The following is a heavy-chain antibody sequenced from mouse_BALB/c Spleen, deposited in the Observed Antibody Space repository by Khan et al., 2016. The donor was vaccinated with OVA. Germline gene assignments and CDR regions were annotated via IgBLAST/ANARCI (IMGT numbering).Heavy chain of an antibody. D-gene: IGHD1-1*01. CDR2: ISGDSNTI. V-gene: IGHV5-17*02. J-gene: IGHJ2*01. CDR3: ARSYFYCYYFDQ. CDR1: GFTFSNFG. Sequence: EVELVESGGGLVQPGGSRKLSCAASGFTFSNFGMHWIRQAPEKGLEWVAYISGDSNTIYYADTVKGRFTISRDNPRNTLFLQMTSLRSEDTAMYYCARSYFYCYYFDQWGQGATLTVA.